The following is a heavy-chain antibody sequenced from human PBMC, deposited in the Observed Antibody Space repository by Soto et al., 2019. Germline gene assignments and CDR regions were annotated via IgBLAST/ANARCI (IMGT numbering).Heavy chain of an antibody. CDR1: GFTFSSYA. V-gene: IGHV3-23*01. J-gene: IGHJ4*02. Sequence: GGSLRLSCAASGFTFSSYAMSWVRQAPGKGLEWVSAISGSGGSTYYADSVRGRSTISRDNSKNTLYLQMTSLRAEDTDVYYCAKDHMVDKVISYFDDWGQGTLVTVSS. CDR2: ISGSGGST. CDR3: AKDHMVDKVISYFDD. D-gene: IGHD5-18*01.